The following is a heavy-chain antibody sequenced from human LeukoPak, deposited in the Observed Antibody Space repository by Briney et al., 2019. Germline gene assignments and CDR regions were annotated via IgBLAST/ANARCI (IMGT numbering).Heavy chain of an antibody. CDR2: IRYDGSNK. D-gene: IGHD3-9*01. Sequence: GGSLRLSCAASGFTFSSYGMHWVRQAPGKGLEWVAFIRYDGSNKYYADSVKGRFTISRDNAKNSLYLQMNSLRAEDTAVYYCARYFESYYYYYYMDVWGKGTTVTISS. J-gene: IGHJ6*03. CDR1: GFTFSSYG. V-gene: IGHV3-30*02. CDR3: ARYFESYYYYYYMDV.